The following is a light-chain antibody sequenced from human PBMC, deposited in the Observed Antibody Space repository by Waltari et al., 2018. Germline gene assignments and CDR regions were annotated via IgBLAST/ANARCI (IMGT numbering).Light chain of an antibody. CDR2: TGS. CDR1: QTMMNY. Sequence: DIQVTHSPSSLSASVGGRVTIPCRTSQTMMNYLCWYRQKPGRAPNLLIYTGSTLETGVPARFSGSGSGTDFTLTITNLQPEDYAVYFCQQSYNTPPTFGQGTRVEIK. J-gene: IGKJ1*01. V-gene: IGKV1-39*01. CDR3: QQSYNTPPT.